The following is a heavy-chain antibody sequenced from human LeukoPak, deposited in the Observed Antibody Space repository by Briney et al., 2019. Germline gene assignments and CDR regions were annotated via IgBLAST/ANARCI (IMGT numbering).Heavy chain of an antibody. CDR3: AREYSSSWYEHAFDM. J-gene: IGHJ3*02. V-gene: IGHV3-48*03. CDR2: ISSSGSTI. CDR1: GFTFSSYE. Sequence: GGSLRLSCAASGFTFSSYEMNWVRQAPGKGLEWVSYISSSGSTIYYADSVKGRFTISRDNVKKSLYLQMNSLRAEDTAVYYCAREYSSSWYEHAFDMWGQGTMVTVSS. D-gene: IGHD6-13*01.